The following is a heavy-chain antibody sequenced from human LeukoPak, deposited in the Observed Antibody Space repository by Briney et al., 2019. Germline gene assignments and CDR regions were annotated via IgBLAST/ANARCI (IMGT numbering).Heavy chain of an antibody. CDR3: ARDYGLAFTFDY. V-gene: IGHV1-2*02. J-gene: IGHJ4*02. D-gene: IGHD3/OR15-3a*01. CDR1: GYTFTGYY. Sequence: ASVKVSCKASGYTFTGYYMHWVRQAPGQGLEWMGWINLNSGGTNYAQKFQGRVTMTRDTSISTAYMELSRLRSDDTAVYYCARDYGLAFTFDYWGQGTLVTVSS. CDR2: INLNSGGT.